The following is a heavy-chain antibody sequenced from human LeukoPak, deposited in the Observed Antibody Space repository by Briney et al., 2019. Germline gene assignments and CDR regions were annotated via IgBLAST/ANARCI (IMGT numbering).Heavy chain of an antibody. Sequence: GGSLRLSCAASGFTFSSYAMSWVRQAPGKGLEWVSAISGSGGSTYYADSVKGRFTISRDNSMNTLYLQMNSLRAEDTAVYYCAKDLGYSSSFDYWGQGTLVTVSS. CDR2: ISGSGGST. V-gene: IGHV3-23*01. D-gene: IGHD6-19*01. CDR3: AKDLGYSSSFDY. CDR1: GFTFSSYA. J-gene: IGHJ4*02.